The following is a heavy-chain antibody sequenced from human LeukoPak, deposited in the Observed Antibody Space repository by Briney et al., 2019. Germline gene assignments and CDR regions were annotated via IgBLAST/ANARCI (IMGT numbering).Heavy chain of an antibody. CDR1: GGTFS. V-gene: IGHV1-69*02. Sequence: ASVMVSCKASGGTFSITWVRQAPGQGLEWMGRIIPILGIANYAQKFQGRVTITADKSTSTAYMELSSLRSEDTAVYFCAITIGIPAAIVTPSWFDPWGQGTLVTVSS. J-gene: IGHJ5*02. CDR3: AITIGIPAAIVTPSWFDP. D-gene: IGHD2-2*02. CDR2: IIPILGIA.